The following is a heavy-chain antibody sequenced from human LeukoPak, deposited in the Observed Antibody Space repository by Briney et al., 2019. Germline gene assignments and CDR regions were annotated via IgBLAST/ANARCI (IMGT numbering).Heavy chain of an antibody. Sequence: SETLSLTCTVSGGSISSYYWSWIRQPPGKGLEWIGYIYYSGSTNYNPSFKSRVTISVDTSKNQFSLKLNSVTAADTAVYYCARDPRGGTSRDNWFDPWGQGTLVTVSS. J-gene: IGHJ5*02. CDR3: ARDPRGGTSRDNWFDP. V-gene: IGHV4-59*01. D-gene: IGHD1-1*01. CDR1: GGSISSYY. CDR2: IYYSGST.